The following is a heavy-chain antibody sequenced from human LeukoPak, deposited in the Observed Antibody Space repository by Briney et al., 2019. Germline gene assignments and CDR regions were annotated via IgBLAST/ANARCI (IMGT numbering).Heavy chain of an antibody. J-gene: IGHJ5*02. CDR3: ARGGLVPAASWFDP. V-gene: IGHV4-39*07. CDR2: IYYDGST. CDR1: GDSISRSSYY. D-gene: IGHD2-2*01. Sequence: PSETLSLTCTVSGDSISRSSYYWGWIRQPPGKGLEWIGSIYYDGSTYYSPSLKSRVTISLDTSNNQFSQKLSSVTAADTAVYYCARGGLVPAASWFDPWGQGTLVTVSS.